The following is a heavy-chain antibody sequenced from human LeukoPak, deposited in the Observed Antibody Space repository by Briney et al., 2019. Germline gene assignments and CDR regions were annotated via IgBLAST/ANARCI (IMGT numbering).Heavy chain of an antibody. D-gene: IGHD1-1*01. J-gene: IGHJ4*02. CDR1: GGSFSGYY. Sequence: IPSETLSLTCAVYGGSFSGYYWSWIRQPPGKGLEWIGEINHSGSTNYNPSLKSRVTISVDTSKNQFSLKLSSVTAADTAVYYCARVAWNFDYWGQGTLVTVSS. CDR3: ARVAWNFDY. V-gene: IGHV4-34*01. CDR2: INHSGST.